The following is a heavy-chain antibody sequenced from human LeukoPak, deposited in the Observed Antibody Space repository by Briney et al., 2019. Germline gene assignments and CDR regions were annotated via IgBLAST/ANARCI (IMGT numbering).Heavy chain of an antibody. CDR2: ISYDGSNK. CDR1: GFTFSSYA. D-gene: IGHD2-2*01. J-gene: IGHJ4*02. CDR3: ARERGVYCSSTSCYFGRAFDY. Sequence: GGSLRLSCAASGFTFSSYAMHWVRQAPGKGLEWVAVISYDGSNKYYADSVKGRFTISRDNSKNTLYLQMNSLRAEDTAVYYCARERGVYCSSTSCYFGRAFDYWGQGTLVTVSS. V-gene: IGHV3-30*04.